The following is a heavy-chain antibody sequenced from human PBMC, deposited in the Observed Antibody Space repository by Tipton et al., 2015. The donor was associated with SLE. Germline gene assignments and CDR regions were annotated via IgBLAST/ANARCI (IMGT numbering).Heavy chain of an antibody. J-gene: IGHJ4*02. V-gene: IGHV4-59*01. Sequence: TLSLTCSVSGASINYFYWSWIRQPPGKGLEWVGSIHYGGSTNYNPSLKSRGTISFDKSKNQFSLKLTSVTAADTAVYYCAGGDSLDRFGESLDCWGQGTLVTVSS. D-gene: IGHD3-10*01. CDR1: GASINYFY. CDR2: IHYGGST. CDR3: AGGDSLDRFGESLDC.